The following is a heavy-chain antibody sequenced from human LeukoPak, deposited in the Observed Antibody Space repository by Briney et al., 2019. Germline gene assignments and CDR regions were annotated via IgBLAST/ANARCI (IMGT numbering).Heavy chain of an antibody. CDR3: ARDGVVSPWPEYFQH. CDR2: IKQDGSEK. CDR1: GFTFSSYW. Sequence: GGSLRLSCAASGFTFSSYWMSGVRQAPGKGVGWGGHIKQDGSEKYYVDSVKGRFTISRDNAKNSLYLQMNSLRAEDTAVYYCARDGVVSPWPEYFQHWGQGTLVTVSS. J-gene: IGHJ1*01. D-gene: IGHD3-22*01. V-gene: IGHV3-7*01.